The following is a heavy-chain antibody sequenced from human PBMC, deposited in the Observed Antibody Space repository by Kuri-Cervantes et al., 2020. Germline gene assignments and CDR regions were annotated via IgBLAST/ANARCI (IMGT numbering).Heavy chain of an antibody. Sequence: GESLKISCAASGFTFSSYGMHWVRQAPGKGLEWVAVIWYDGSNKYYADSVKGRFTISRDNAKNSLYLQMNSLRAEDTAVYYCARVGINDYGDGGYFDLWGRGTLVTVSS. CDR3: ARVGINDYGDGGYFDL. J-gene: IGHJ2*01. V-gene: IGHV3-33*01. CDR1: GFTFSSYG. D-gene: IGHD4-17*01. CDR2: IWYDGSNK.